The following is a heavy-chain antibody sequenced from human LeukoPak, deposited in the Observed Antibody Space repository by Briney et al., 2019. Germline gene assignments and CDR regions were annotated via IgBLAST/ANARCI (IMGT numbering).Heavy chain of an antibody. D-gene: IGHD5-18*01. CDR3: ARAVDTAMVLFDY. J-gene: IGHJ4*02. Sequence: ASVTVSCRASGYTFTGYYMHWVRQAPGQGLEWMGWINPNSGGTNYAQKFQGRVTMTRDTSISTAYMELSRLRSDDTAVYYCARAVDTAMVLFDYWGQGTLVTVSS. CDR1: GYTFTGYY. CDR2: INPNSGGT. V-gene: IGHV1-2*02.